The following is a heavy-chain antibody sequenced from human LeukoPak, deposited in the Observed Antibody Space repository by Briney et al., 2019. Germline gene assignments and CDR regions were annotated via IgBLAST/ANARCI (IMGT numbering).Heavy chain of an antibody. CDR2: IIPIFGTA. V-gene: IGHV1-69*06. J-gene: IGHJ4*02. D-gene: IGHD2-2*01. CDR1: GDTFSSYA. Sequence: GSSVKVSCKASGDTFSSYAISWVRQAPGQGLEWMGGIIPIFGTANYAQKFQGRVTITADKSTSTAYVELSSLRSEDTAVYYCAREVCSSTSCNFDYWGQGTLVTVSS. CDR3: AREVCSSTSCNFDY.